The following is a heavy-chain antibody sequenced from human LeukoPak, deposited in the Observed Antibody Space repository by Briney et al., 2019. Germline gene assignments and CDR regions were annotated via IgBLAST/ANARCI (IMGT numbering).Heavy chain of an antibody. D-gene: IGHD5-18*01. CDR2: VRANGEN. CDR3: ARQPANTAAFDI. CDR1: GGSINTYY. Sequence: PSETKSLTCTVSGGSINTYYWSWIRQPPGKGLEWIAYVRANGENNYNPTLKSRVAISLDTANDQVSLTLNFVTAADTAIYYCARQPANTAAFDIWGLGTMVTVSS. J-gene: IGHJ3*02. V-gene: IGHV4-59*08.